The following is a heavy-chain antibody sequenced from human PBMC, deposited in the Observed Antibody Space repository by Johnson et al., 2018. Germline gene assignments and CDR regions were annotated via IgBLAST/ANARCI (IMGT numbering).Heavy chain of an antibody. Sequence: QVQLQESGPGLVKPSETLSLTCTDSCCSISNITSYWGWLRQPPGKGLEWIATSSYFGSTYYNPSPKSQVTITLDTAKNQFSLKLNSVTAAATAVYYGARGNGDIVQQWGQGSLVIVS. J-gene: IGHJ1*01. CDR2: SSYFGST. CDR3: ARGNGDIVQQ. V-gene: IGHV4-39*07. CDR1: CCSISNITSY. D-gene: IGHD2-15*01.